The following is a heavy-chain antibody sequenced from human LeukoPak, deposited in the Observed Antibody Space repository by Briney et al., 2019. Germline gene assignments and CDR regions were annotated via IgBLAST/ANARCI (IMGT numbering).Heavy chain of an antibody. J-gene: IGHJ6*02. V-gene: IGHV4-4*02. Sequence: SETLSLTCAISGGSISNSNWWTWVRQPPGKGLEWIGYIYYSGSTNYNPSLKSRVTISVDTSKNQFSLKLSSVTAADTAVYYCARIQDPPLRKAAAGTFYYGMDVWGQGTTVTVSS. CDR1: GGSISNSNW. CDR2: IYYSGST. CDR3: ARIQDPPLRKAAAGTFYYGMDV. D-gene: IGHD6-13*01.